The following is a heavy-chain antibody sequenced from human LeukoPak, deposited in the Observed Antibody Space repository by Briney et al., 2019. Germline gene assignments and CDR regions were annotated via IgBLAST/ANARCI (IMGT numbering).Heavy chain of an antibody. J-gene: IGHJ4*02. CDR1: GGSISSGDYY. D-gene: IGHD5-18*01. Sequence: SETLSLTCTVSGGSISSGDYYWSWIRQPPGKGLEWIGEINHSGSTNYNPSLKSRVTISVDTSKNQFSLKLSSVTAADTAVYYCARGIRGLPPRDWGQGTLVTVSS. CDR2: INHSGST. V-gene: IGHV4-39*07. CDR3: ARGIRGLPPRD.